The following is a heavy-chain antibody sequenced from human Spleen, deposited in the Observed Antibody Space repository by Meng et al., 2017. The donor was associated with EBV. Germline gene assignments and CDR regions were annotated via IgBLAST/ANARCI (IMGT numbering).Heavy chain of an antibody. CDR3: SRDLVGSDDD. J-gene: IGHJ4*02. D-gene: IGHD6-25*01. CDR1: GFTFSSYW. CDR2: INEDGGIT. Sequence: VQLVESGGGVVQPGRSLRLSCAASGFTFSSYWMHWVRQVPGKGLVWVSRINEDGGITTYADSVKGRFTIFRDNTKNTLYLQMNSLRAEDTAVYFCSRDLVGSDDDWGQGTLVTVSS. V-gene: IGHV3-74*01.